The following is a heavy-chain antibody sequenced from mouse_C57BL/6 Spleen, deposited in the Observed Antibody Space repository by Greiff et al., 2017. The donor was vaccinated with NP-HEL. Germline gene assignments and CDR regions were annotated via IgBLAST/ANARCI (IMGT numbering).Heavy chain of an antibody. Sequence: QVQLKQPGAELVRPGSSVKLSCKASGYTFTSYWMHWVKQRPIQGLEWIGNIDPSDSETHYNQKFKDKATLTVDKSSSTAYMQLSSLTSEDSAVYYCARRGLRLGYYFDYWGQGTTLTVSS. CDR1: GYTFTSYW. CDR3: ARRGLRLGYYFDY. V-gene: IGHV1-52*01. D-gene: IGHD2-2*01. J-gene: IGHJ2*01. CDR2: IDPSDSET.